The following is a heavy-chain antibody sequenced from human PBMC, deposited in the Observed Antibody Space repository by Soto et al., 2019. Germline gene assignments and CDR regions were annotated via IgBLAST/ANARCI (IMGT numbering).Heavy chain of an antibody. J-gene: IGHJ4*02. CDR3: AKEGGYTYGYVDC. D-gene: IGHD5-18*01. V-gene: IGHV3-23*01. Sequence: EVQLLESGGGLEQPGGSLRLSCAASGFTFSSAAMRWVRQAPGKGLEWVSVISGSGGSTYYADSVKGRFTISRGNSKNTLYLQINSLRAEDTAVYYCAKEGGYTYGYVDCWGQGTLVTVSS. CDR1: GFTFSSAA. CDR2: ISGSGGST.